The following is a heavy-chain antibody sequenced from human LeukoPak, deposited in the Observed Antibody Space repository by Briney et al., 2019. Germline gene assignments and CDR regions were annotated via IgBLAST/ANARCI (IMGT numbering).Heavy chain of an antibody. D-gene: IGHD6-19*01. CDR2: INAGNGNT. J-gene: IGHJ4*02. V-gene: IGHV1-3*01. Sequence: ASVKVSCKASGYTFTSYAMHWVRQAPGQRLEWMGWINAGNGNTEYSQKFQGRVTITRDTSASTAYMELSSLRSEDTAVYYCARDSSGWPAFDYWGQGTLVTVSS. CDR1: GYTFTSYA. CDR3: ARDSSGWPAFDY.